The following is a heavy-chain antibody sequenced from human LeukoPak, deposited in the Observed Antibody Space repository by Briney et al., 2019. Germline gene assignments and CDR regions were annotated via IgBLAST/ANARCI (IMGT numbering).Heavy chain of an antibody. CDR1: GGSISSYY. J-gene: IGHJ4*02. V-gene: IGHV4-4*07. CDR3: ASSANYRTGGVY. D-gene: IGHD4/OR15-4a*01. CDR2: ISTSGIT. Sequence: SETLSLTCAVSGGSISSYYWSCIRQPAGKGLEWIGRISTSGITNYNPSLKSRVTMSVDTSKNQFSLKLSSVTAADTAVYYCASSANYRTGGVYWGQGTLVTVSS.